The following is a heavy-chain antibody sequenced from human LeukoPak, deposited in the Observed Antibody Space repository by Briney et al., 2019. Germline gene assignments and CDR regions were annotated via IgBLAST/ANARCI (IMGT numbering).Heavy chain of an antibody. Sequence: LSCAASGFTFSXXXXXWVXXXPXXXLXXVXAXSXSGGSTYYADSVNGRFTISRDKSKNTLYLQMNSLRAEDTAVYYCARPSEQRDYYXXXDCYPYWGQGTXXXVSS. J-gene: IGHJ4*02. V-gene: IGHV3-23*01. D-gene: IGHD3-22*01. CDR1: GFTFSXXX. CDR2: XSXSGGST. CDR3: ARPSEQRDYYXXXDCYPY.